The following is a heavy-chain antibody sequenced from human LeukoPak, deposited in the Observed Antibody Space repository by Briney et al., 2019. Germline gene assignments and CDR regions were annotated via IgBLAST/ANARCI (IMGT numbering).Heavy chain of an antibody. J-gene: IGHJ5*02. CDR1: GGSISSSSYY. CDR2: IYYSGST. CDR3: ARDSMIVVVITTWNWFDP. V-gene: IGHV4-39*02. Sequence: PSETLSLTCTVSGGSISSSSYYWGWIRQPPGKGLEWIGSIYYSGSTYYNPSLKSRVTISVDTSKNQFSLKLSSVTAADTAVYYCARDSMIVVVITTWNWFDPWGQGTLVTASS. D-gene: IGHD3-22*01.